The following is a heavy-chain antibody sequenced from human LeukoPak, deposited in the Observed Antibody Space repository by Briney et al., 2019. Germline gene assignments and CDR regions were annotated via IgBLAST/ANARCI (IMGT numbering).Heavy chain of an antibody. CDR1: GFTFSVYT. J-gene: IGHJ5*02. D-gene: IGHD6-13*01. CDR2: ISDNGDST. CDR3: ARRIAGVFDP. V-gene: IGHV3-23*01. Sequence: GGSLRLSCAASGFTFSVYTLSWVRQAPGKGLEWVPIISDNGDSTYYADSVKGRFTISRDNSKNTLYLQMNSLRAEDTAVYYCARRIAGVFDPWGQGTLVTVSS.